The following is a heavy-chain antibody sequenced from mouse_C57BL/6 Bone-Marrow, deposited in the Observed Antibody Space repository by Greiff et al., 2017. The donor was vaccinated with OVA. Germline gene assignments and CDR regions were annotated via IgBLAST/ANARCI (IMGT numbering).Heavy chain of an antibody. D-gene: IGHD1-1*01. CDR2: INPGSGGT. V-gene: IGHV1-54*01. J-gene: IGHJ2*01. CDR1: GYAFTNYL. Sequence: VQLQQSGAELVRPGTSVKVSCKASGYAFTNYLIEWVKQRPGQGLEWIGVINPGSGGTNYNEKFKGKATLTADKSSSTAYMQLSSLTSEDSAVYFCARFITTVVARDYWGQGTTLTVSS. CDR3: ARFITTVVARDY.